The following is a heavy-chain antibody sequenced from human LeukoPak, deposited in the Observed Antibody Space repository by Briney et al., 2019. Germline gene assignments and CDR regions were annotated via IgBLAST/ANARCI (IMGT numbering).Heavy chain of an antibody. CDR3: ARDHSGDYVRNWYFDL. V-gene: IGHV1-69*13. Sequence: GASVKVSCKASGGTFNTYAISWVRQAPGQGLEWMGGIIPIFGTANYAQKFQDRVTITADESTSTAYMELSSLRSEDTAMYYCARDHSGDYVRNWYFDLWSRGTLVTVSS. D-gene: IGHD4-17*01. CDR1: GGTFNTYA. CDR2: IIPIFGTA. J-gene: IGHJ2*01.